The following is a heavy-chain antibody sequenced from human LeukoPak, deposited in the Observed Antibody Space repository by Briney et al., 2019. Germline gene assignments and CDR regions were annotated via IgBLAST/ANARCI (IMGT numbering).Heavy chain of an antibody. Sequence: SETLSLTCSVFGDPISTYHWNWIRKPPGKGLEWIAYMQSTGNSQYNPSLKRRVAMSVDTSKNQVVLNLSSVTAADTAVYYCARDKRHSYGRYFAHWGPGMLVAVSS. CDR1: GDPISTYH. J-gene: IGHJ4*02. CDR2: MQSTGNS. CDR3: ARDKRHSYGRYFAH. V-gene: IGHV4-59*01. D-gene: IGHD5-18*01.